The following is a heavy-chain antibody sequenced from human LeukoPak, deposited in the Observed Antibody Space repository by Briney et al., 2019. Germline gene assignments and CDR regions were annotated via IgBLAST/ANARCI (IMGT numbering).Heavy chain of an antibody. CDR1: GFNFGSDA. V-gene: IGHV3-33*01. Sequence: GGSPRLSCTASGFNFGSDAMHWVRQAPGKGLEWVAFIWSDGSNDHYADSVKGRFTISRDNSKNTVCLQMNSLRVEDTAVYYCARDPSGSGWSLSDWGQGTPVTVSS. CDR2: IWSDGSND. J-gene: IGHJ4*02. CDR3: ARDPSGSGWSLSD. D-gene: IGHD6-19*01.